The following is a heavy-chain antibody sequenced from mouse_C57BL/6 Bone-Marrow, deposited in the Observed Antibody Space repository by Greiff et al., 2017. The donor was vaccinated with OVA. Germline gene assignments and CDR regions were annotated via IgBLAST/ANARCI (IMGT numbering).Heavy chain of an antibody. CDR2: IYPGDGDT. D-gene: IGHD3-2*02. J-gene: IGHJ3*01. CDR3: ARKGTAQATFAY. CDR1: GYAFSSYW. V-gene: IGHV1-80*01. Sequence: QVQLQQSGAELVKPGASVKLSCKASGYAFSSYWMHWVKQRPGKGLEWIGQIYPGDGDTNYNGKFKGKATLTADKSSSTAYLQLSSLTSEDDAVYVCARKGTAQATFAYWGQGTLVTVSA.